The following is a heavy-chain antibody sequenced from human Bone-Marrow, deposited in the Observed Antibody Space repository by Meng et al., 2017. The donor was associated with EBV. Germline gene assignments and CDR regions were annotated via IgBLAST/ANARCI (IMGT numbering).Heavy chain of an antibody. V-gene: IGHV7-4-1*02. CDR3: ARFGELFRNWFDP. J-gene: IGHJ5*02. D-gene: IGHD3-10*01. Sequence: VQLVQSGSELKKPGASVKVSCKASGYTFTDYSLNWVRQAPGQGLDWMGWINTTTGNPTYAQGFTGRFVFSLDTSVSTAYLQISSLKAEDTAVYYCARFGELFRNWFDPWGQGTLVTVSS. CDR2: INTTTGNP. CDR1: GYTFTDYS.